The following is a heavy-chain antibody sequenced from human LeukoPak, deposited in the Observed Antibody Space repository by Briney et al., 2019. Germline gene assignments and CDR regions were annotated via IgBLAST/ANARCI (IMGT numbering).Heavy chain of an antibody. J-gene: IGHJ4*02. Sequence: GGSLRLSCAASGFIFSNYGMNWVRQAPGKGLEWVAAISASGSATSYADSVRGRFTISRDNSKSTTYLQMNSLRAEDTAVYYCAKGCPSTSYYDFWSGYCTPLDYWGQGTLVTVSS. V-gene: IGHV3-23*01. CDR1: GFIFSNYG. CDR2: ISASGSAT. D-gene: IGHD3-3*01. CDR3: AKGCPSTSYYDFWSGYCTPLDY.